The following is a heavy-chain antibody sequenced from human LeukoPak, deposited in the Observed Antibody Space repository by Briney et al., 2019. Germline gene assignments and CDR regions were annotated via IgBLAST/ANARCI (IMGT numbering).Heavy chain of an antibody. V-gene: IGHV5-51*01. CDR1: GYSFTNYW. D-gene: IGHD3-10*01. CDR3: ARQSRDGSKTRGYYFDS. J-gene: IGHJ4*02. Sequence: GQSLKISCKGSGYSFTNYWIGGVRQMPGKGLESMGIIYPADSDTTYSPSFEGQVTISADKSIDTVYLQWSSPKASDTATYYCARQSRDGSKTRGYYFDSWGQGTLVTVSS. CDR2: IYPADSDT.